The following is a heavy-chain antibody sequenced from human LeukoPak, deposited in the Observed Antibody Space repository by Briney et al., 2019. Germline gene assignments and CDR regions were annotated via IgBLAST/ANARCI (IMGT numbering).Heavy chain of an antibody. J-gene: IGHJ3*02. V-gene: IGHV3-48*04. CDR1: GFTFSSYS. CDR2: ISSSGSTI. Sequence: PGGSLRLSCAASGFTFSSYSMNWVRQAPGKGLEWVSYISSSGSTIYYADSVKGRFTISRDNAKNSLYLQMNSLRAEDTAVYYCARGPLQGITMIVPYAFDIWGQGTMVTVSS. CDR3: ARGPLQGITMIVPYAFDI. D-gene: IGHD3-22*01.